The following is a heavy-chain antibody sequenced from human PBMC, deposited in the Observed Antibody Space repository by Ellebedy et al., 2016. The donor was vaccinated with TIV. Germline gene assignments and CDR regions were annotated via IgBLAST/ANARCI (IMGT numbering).Heavy chain of an antibody. CDR2: MNPNSGNT. Sequence: ASVKVSCKASGYTFTSYDINWVRQATGQGLEWMGWMNPNSGNTGYAQKFHGRVTLTTDTSTETAYMELRSLRSDDTAVYYCARDPSYGTLDYWGPGTLVTVSS. CDR1: GYTFTSYD. CDR3: ARDPSYGTLDY. J-gene: IGHJ4*02. V-gene: IGHV1-8*01. D-gene: IGHD1-26*01.